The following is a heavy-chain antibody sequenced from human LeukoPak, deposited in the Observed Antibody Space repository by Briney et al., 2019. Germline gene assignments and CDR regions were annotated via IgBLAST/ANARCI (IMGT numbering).Heavy chain of an antibody. CDR3: ARGQDYYDSSGYYYFDY. Sequence: PSETLSLTCTVSGGSISSYYWSWIRQPPGKGLEWIGYIYYSGSTNYNPSLKSRVTISVDTSKNQFPLKLSSVTAADTAVYYCARGQDYYDSSGYYYFDYWGQGTLVTVSS. CDR2: IYYSGST. D-gene: IGHD3-22*01. CDR1: GGSISSYY. V-gene: IGHV4-59*01. J-gene: IGHJ4*02.